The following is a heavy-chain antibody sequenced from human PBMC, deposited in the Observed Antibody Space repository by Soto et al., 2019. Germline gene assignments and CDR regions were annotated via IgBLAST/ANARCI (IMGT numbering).Heavy chain of an antibody. V-gene: IGHV1-2*04. CDR2: INPKSGGT. J-gene: IGHJ6*03. D-gene: IGHD2-8*01. CDR3: ARGDSTDCSNGVCSFFYNHYMYV. Sequence: GASVKVSCKASGYSFTDYHIHWVRQAPGQGLEWLGRINPKSGGTSTAQKFQGWVTMTTDTSISTASMELTRLTSDDTAIYYCARGDSTDCSNGVCSFFYNHYMYVWG. CDR1: GYSFTDYH.